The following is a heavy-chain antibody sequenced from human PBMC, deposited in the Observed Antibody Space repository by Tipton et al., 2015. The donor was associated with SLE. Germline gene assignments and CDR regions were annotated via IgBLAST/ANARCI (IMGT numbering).Heavy chain of an antibody. J-gene: IGHJ4*02. CDR2: IYHSGST. V-gene: IGHV4-38-2*01. CDR3: ARHQGRYSGSYYGDYFDY. CDR1: GYSISSGYY. Sequence: TLSLTCAVSGYSISSGYYWGWIRQPPGKGLEWIGRIYHSGSTYYNPSLKSRVTISVDTSKNQFSLKLSSVTAADTAVYYCARHQGRYSGSYYGDYFDYWGQGTLVTVSS. D-gene: IGHD1-26*01.